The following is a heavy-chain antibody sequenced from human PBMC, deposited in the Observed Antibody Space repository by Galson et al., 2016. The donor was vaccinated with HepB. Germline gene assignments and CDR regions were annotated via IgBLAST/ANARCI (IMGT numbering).Heavy chain of an antibody. CDR2: IWYGGTIK. D-gene: IGHD4-17*01. Sequence: SLRLSCAASGFTFASYGMHWVRQAPAKGLEWVAFIWYGGTIKYYADSVQGRFTISRDNSKDTLYLQMNSLRAEDTAVYYCARDYGDSNSYFNYGGQGTLVTVSS. J-gene: IGHJ4*02. CDR3: ARDYGDSNSYFNY. CDR1: GFTFASYG. V-gene: IGHV3-33*01.